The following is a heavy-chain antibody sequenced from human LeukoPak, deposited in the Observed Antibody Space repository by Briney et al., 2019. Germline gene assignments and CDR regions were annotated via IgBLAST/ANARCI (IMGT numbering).Heavy chain of an antibody. J-gene: IGHJ3*02. D-gene: IGHD6-13*01. V-gene: IGHV4-38-2*02. CDR3: ARDLYSSSYPAAFDI. CDR2: IYHSGST. CDR1: GYSISSGYY. Sequence: SETLSLTCTVSGYSISSGYYWGWIRQPPGKGLEWIGSIYHSGSTYYNPSLKSRVTISVDTSKNQFSLKLSSVTAADTAVYYCARDLYSSSYPAAFDIWGQGTMVTVSS.